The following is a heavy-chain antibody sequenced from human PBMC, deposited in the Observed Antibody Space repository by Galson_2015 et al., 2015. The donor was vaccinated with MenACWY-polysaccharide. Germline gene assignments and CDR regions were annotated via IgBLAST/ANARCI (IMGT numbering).Heavy chain of an antibody. V-gene: IGHV3-30*18. Sequence: SLRLSCAASGFTFSSFAIHWVRQAPGKGLEWVALISYDGNKKFYGDSVKGRFTISIDSSKNTVFLQMDSLTIEDTAVYYCAKDRIYYSSSWFGAFDSWGHGTLVAVSS. J-gene: IGHJ4*01. CDR1: GFTFSSFA. CDR2: ISYDGNKK. CDR3: AKDRIYYSSSWFGAFDS. D-gene: IGHD3-10*01.